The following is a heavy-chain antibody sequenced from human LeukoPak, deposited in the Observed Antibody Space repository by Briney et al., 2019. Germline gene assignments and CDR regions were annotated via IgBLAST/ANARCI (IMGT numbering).Heavy chain of an antibody. V-gene: IGHV1-18*01. CDR1: GYTFTSYG. J-gene: IGHJ5*02. CDR2: ISAYNGNT. D-gene: IGHD3-22*01. Sequence: ASVKVSCKASGYTFTSYGISWVRQAPGQGLEWMGWISAYNGNTNYEQKLQGRVTMTTDTSTSTAYMELRSLRSDDTAVYYCARTLYYDSSGGDWFDPWGQGTLVTVSS. CDR3: ARTLYYDSSGGDWFDP.